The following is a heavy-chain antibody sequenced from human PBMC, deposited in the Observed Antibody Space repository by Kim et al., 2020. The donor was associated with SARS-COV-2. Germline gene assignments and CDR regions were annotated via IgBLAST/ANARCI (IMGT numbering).Heavy chain of an antibody. CDR2: IIPIFGTA. V-gene: IGHV1-69*13. CDR3: ARDDGLSSRGVITSPIYYYYYGMDV. CDR1: GGTFSSYA. Sequence: SVKVSCKASGGTFSSYAISWVRQAPGQGLEWMGGIIPIFGTANYAQKFQGRVTITADESTSTAYMELSSLRSEDTAVYYCARDDGLSSRGVITSPIYYYYYGMDVWGQGTTVTVSS. J-gene: IGHJ6*02. D-gene: IGHD3-10*01.